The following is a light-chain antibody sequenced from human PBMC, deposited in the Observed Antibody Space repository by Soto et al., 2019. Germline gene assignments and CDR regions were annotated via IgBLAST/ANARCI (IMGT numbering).Light chain of an antibody. V-gene: IGKV1-27*01. CDR3: QKYNSAPWT. CDR1: QGISNY. Sequence: DIQMTQYPSSLSASVVDRLAVTSLASQGISNYLAWYQQKQGTVPKXXISAASTLQTGVPSRFSGGGSGTDFTLTISSLKPEDVETYYCQKYNSAPWTFGQGTKVDIK. J-gene: IGKJ1*01. CDR2: AAS.